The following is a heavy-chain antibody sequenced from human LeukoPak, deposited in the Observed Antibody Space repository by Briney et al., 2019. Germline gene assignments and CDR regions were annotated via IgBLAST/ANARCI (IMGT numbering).Heavy chain of an antibody. Sequence: GRSLGLSCAASGFTFDDYAMHWVRQAPGKGLEWVSGISWNSGSIGYADSVKGRFTISRDNAKNSLYLQMNSLRAEDTALYYCAKGLYDSSGYLDYWGQGTLVTVSS. CDR2: ISWNSGSI. CDR3: AKGLYDSSGYLDY. D-gene: IGHD3-22*01. V-gene: IGHV3-9*01. J-gene: IGHJ4*02. CDR1: GFTFDDYA.